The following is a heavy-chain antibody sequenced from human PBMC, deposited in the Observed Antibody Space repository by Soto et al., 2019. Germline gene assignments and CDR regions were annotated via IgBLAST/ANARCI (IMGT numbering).Heavy chain of an antibody. CDR3: ARGDSSGYYYPTSYYFDY. V-gene: IGHV4-31*03. J-gene: IGHJ4*02. CDR2: IYYSGST. Sequence: TLSLTCTVSGGSISSGGYYWSWIRQHPGKGLEWIGYIYYSGSTYYNPSLKSRVTISVDTSKNQFSLKLSSVTAADTAVYYCARGDSSGYYYPTSYYFDYWGQGTLVTVSS. CDR1: GGSISSGGYY. D-gene: IGHD3-22*01.